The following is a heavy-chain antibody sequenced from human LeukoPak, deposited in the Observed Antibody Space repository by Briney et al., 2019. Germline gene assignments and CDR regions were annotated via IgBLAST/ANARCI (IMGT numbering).Heavy chain of an antibody. D-gene: IGHD6-6*01. V-gene: IGHV3-74*01. CDR3: TRDFKYSSDY. J-gene: IGHJ4*02. CDR1: GFTFSSYW. CDR2: IKGDGRST. Sequence: PGGSLRLSCAASGFTFSSYWMHWVRQAPGKGLVWVSLIKGDGRSTSYADSVKGRFTISRDNAKNTVYLQMNSLRVEDTAVYYCTRDFKYSSDYWGQGTLVTVSS.